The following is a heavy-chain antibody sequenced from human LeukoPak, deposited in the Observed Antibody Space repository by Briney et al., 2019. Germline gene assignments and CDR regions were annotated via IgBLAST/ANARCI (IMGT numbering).Heavy chain of an antibody. Sequence: PGGSLRLSCAASGFTLTNYAMSWVRQAPGEGRGWVSAFRRDGGTFYPDSVKGRFTISRDHSKNSLYLLMSGLRAEDTGLYYCGKGGEGGARESDYWGQGTLVTVSS. CDR2: FRRDGGT. D-gene: IGHD3-16*01. CDR3: GKGGEGGARESDY. J-gene: IGHJ4*02. CDR1: GFTLTNYA. V-gene: IGHV3-23*01.